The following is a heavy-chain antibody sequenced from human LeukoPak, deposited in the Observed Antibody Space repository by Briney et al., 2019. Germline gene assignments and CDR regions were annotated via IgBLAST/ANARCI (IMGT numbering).Heavy chain of an antibody. D-gene: IGHD1-14*01. V-gene: IGHV3-72*01. CDR3: AATLPLTLDY. Sequence: GGSLRLSCAASGFTFSSYSMNWVRQAPGKGLEWIGRSGNKASSYTTQYAASLKARFTISRDDSKNSLYLQINSLKTEDTAVYYCAATLPLTLDYWGQGTLVTVSS. CDR2: SGNKASSYTT. J-gene: IGHJ4*02. CDR1: GFTFSSYS.